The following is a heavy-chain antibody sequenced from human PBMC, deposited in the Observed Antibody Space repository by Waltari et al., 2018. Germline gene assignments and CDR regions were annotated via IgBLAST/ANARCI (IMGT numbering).Heavy chain of an antibody. CDR3: ARPTFCSATTCSGPMDV. V-gene: IGHV4-34*02. D-gene: IGHD2-15*01. CDR2: INYRGDT. J-gene: IGHJ6*02. CDR1: SDSLSHYY. Sequence: QVHLQQWGAGLLKPSETLSLTCAVYSDSLSHYYWNWIRQPPGRGLEWIGEINYRGDTNSNPSLKSRVTISLDTSKNQFSLSLTSVSAADTAVYYCARPTFCSATTCSGPMDVWGQGTTVTVSS.